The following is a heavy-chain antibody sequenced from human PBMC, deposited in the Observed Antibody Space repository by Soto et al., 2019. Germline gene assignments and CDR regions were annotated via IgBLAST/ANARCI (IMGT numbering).Heavy chain of an antibody. V-gene: IGHV3-23*01. CDR3: AKARVAGAYVETSAFDF. Sequence: EVQLLESGGDLVQPGGSLRPSCAASGFTFSSYAMGWVRQAPVTGLEWLSVIDGSGGDRSLADSVKGRFTISRDNSNNPLYLQMDRLRVEDTARYFCAKARVAGAYVETSAFDFWGQGTLVTVSS. D-gene: IGHD6-19*01. CDR1: GFTFSSYA. J-gene: IGHJ4*02. CDR2: IDGSGGDR.